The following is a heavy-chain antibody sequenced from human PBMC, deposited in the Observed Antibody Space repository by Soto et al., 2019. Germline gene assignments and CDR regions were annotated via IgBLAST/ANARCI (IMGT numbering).Heavy chain of an antibody. V-gene: IGHV1-18*01. CDR2: ISAYNGNT. Sequence: ASVKVSCKASGYTFTSYGISWVRQAPGQGLEWMGWISAYNGNTNYAQKLQGRVTMTTDTSTSTAYMELRSLRSDDTAVYYCARDVYIADYYDSSGYYFDFWGQGTLVPVAS. J-gene: IGHJ4*02. CDR1: GYTFTSYG. CDR3: ARDVYIADYYDSSGYYFDF. D-gene: IGHD3-22*01.